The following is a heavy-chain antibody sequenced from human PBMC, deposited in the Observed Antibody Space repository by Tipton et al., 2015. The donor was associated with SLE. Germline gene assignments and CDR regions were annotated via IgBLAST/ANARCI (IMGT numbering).Heavy chain of an antibody. CDR2: IYHSGST. Sequence: TLSLTCTVSGYSISSGYYWGWIRQPPGKGLEWIGSIYHSGSTYYNPSLKSRVTISVDTSKNQFSLMLSPVTAADTAVYYCARVGHDFGSSYDYYYYYMDVWGKGTTVTVSS. J-gene: IGHJ6*03. D-gene: IGHD3-3*01. CDR3: ARVGHDFGSSYDYYYYYMDV. V-gene: IGHV4-38-2*02. CDR1: GYSISSGYY.